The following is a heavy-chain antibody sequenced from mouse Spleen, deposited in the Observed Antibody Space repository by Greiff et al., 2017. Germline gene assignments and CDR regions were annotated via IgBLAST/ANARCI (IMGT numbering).Heavy chain of an antibody. D-gene: IGHD2-3*01. CDR3: ARWLLYAMDY. CDR1: GYTFTSYW. CDR2: IDPSDSYT. V-gene: IGHV1-50*01. Sequence: VQRVESGAELVKPGASVKLSCKASGYTFTSYWMQWVKQRPGQGLEWIGEIDPSDSYTNYNQKFKGKATLTVDTSSSTAYMQLSSLTSEDSAVYYCARWLLYAMDYWGQGTSVTVSS. J-gene: IGHJ4*01.